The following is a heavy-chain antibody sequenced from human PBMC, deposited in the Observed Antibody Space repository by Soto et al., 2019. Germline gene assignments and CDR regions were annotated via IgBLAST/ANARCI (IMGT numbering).Heavy chain of an antibody. Sequence: QLVQSGSEVKKPGSSVKVSCQASGGTFSGYVVTWVRQAPGQGLEWMGEFVTLFGTTNYAQRFSSRIKITAEESTSTAYMELRTLRSDDTAVYYCATPGLDVSSPTYFDNWGQGTPVTVSS. V-gene: IGHV1-69*01. J-gene: IGHJ4*02. CDR2: FVTLFGTT. CDR3: ATPGLDVSSPTYFDN. D-gene: IGHD3-16*01. CDR1: GGTFSGYV.